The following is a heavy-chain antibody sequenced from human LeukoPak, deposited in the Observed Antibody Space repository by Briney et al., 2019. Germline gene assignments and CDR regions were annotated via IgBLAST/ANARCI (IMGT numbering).Heavy chain of an antibody. Sequence: ASVKVSCKASGYTFTSYGISWVRQAPGQGLEWMGWISAYNGNTNYAQKLQGRVTMTTDTSTSTAYMELRSLRSDDTAVYYCARDPSIIPAASSWFDPGGQGTLVTVPS. CDR1: GYTFTSYG. CDR2: ISAYNGNT. V-gene: IGHV1-18*01. J-gene: IGHJ5*02. CDR3: ARDPSIIPAASSWFDP. D-gene: IGHD2-2*01.